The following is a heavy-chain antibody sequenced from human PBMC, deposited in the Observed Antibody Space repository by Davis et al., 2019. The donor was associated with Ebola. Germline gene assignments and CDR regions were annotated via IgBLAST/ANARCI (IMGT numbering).Heavy chain of an antibody. Sequence: MPSEPLSLTCTVPGGSVSSSNYYWDWIRQPPGKGLEWIGSVYYSGNTYYNPSLESRVTISVDTSKQSFFLRLHSMTAADTAIYYCATRQYGSSPFDPWGQGALVTVSS. D-gene: IGHD6-13*01. J-gene: IGHJ5*02. CDR2: VYYSGNT. CDR3: ATRQYGSSPFDP. V-gene: IGHV4-39*01. CDR1: GGSVSSSNYY.